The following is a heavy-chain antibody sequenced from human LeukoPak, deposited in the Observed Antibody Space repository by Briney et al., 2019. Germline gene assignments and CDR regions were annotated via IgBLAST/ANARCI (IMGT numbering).Heavy chain of an antibody. D-gene: IGHD6-13*01. V-gene: IGHV1-18*01. J-gene: IGHJ5*02. CDR3: ARDSSSWYEGGNWFDP. Sequence: KVSCKASGYTFTSYGISWVRQAPGQGLEWMGWISAYNGNTNYAQKLQGRVTMTTDTSTSTAYMELRSLRSDDTAVYYCARDSSSWYEGGNWFDPWGQGTLVTVSS. CDR2: ISAYNGNT. CDR1: GYTFTSYG.